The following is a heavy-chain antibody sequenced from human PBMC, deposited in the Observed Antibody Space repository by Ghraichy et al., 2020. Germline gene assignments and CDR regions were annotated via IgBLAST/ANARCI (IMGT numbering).Heavy chain of an antibody. V-gene: IGHV3-48*01. D-gene: IGHD2-2*01. CDR1: GFTFSSYS. J-gene: IGHJ6*04. Sequence: GGSLRLSCAASGFTFSSYSMNWVRQAPGKGLEWVAYISSSNSTIYYADSVKGRFTISRDNAKNSLYLQMNSLRAEDTAVYYCARDGGYCSSTNCLLGVWGKGTTVTVSS. CDR3: ARDGGYCSSTNCLLGV. CDR2: ISSSNSTI.